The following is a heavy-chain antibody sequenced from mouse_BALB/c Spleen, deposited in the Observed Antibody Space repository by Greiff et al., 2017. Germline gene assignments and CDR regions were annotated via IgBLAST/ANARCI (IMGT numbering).Heavy chain of an antibody. CDR1: GYSITSYYA. J-gene: IGHJ3*01. CDR3: ARRFTTEVGGAY. Sequence: EVKVEESGPGLVKPSQSLSLSCTVSGYSITSYYAWTWIRQFPGKLLVWVGYISYSGSTSYNPSLKSRITITRDTTKNQFFLQLNSVTTEDTATCYCARRFTTEVGGAYWGQGTLVTVSA. V-gene: IGHV3-2*02. CDR2: ISYSGST. D-gene: IGHD1-1*01.